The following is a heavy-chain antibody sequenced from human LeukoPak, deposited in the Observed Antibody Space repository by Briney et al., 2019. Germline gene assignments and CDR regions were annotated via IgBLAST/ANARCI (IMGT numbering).Heavy chain of an antibody. V-gene: IGHV3-21*01. CDR2: ISSSSSYI. CDR3: ARERCVVGACGAFDI. J-gene: IGHJ3*02. Sequence: PGGSLRLSCAASGFTFSSYSMNWVRQAPGKGLEWVSSISSSSSYIYYADSVKGRFTISRDNAKNSLYLQMNSLRAEDTAVYYCARERCVVGACGAFDIWGQGTMATVSS. D-gene: IGHD3-16*01. CDR1: GFTFSSYS.